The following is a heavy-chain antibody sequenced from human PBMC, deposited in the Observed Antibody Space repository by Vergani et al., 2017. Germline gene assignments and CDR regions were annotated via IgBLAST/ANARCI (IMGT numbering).Heavy chain of an antibody. Sequence: QLQLQESGPGLVKPSETLSLTCTVSGGSISSSSYYWGWIRQPPGKGLEWIGSIYYSGSTYYNPSLKSRVTISVDTSKNQFSLRLSSVTAADTAVYYCARQGGDIVVVPANVYFQHWGQGTLVTVSS. CDR1: GGSISSSSYY. D-gene: IGHD2-2*01. V-gene: IGHV4-39*01. J-gene: IGHJ1*01. CDR3: ARQGGDIVVVPANVYFQH. CDR2: IYYSGST.